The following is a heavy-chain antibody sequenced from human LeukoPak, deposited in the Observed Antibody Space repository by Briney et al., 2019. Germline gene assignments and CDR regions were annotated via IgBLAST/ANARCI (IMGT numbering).Heavy chain of an antibody. D-gene: IGHD2-8*02. V-gene: IGHV3-21*01. CDR1: GFTFSSYW. Sequence: GGSLRLSCAASGFTFSSYWMNWVRQAPGKGLEWVSSISSSSSYIYYADSVKGRFTISRDNAKNSLYLQMNSLRAEDTAVYYCARGRVVYAGRPFDYWGQGTLVTVSS. CDR2: ISSSSSYI. J-gene: IGHJ4*02. CDR3: ARGRVVYAGRPFDY.